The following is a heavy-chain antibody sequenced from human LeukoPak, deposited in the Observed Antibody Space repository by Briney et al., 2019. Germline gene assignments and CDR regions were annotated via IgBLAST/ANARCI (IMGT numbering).Heavy chain of an antibody. J-gene: IGHJ4*02. CDR2: INPNSGDT. V-gene: IGHV1-2*02. Sequence: GASVKVPCKASGYTFTNYNMLWVRQAPGQGLEWMGWINPNSGDTSYAQKFQDRVTMTRDTSVTTAYMELTRLTPDDTAVYYCASLRLVYYWGQGTLVTVSS. D-gene: IGHD6-19*01. CDR3: ASLRLVYY. CDR1: GYTFTNYN.